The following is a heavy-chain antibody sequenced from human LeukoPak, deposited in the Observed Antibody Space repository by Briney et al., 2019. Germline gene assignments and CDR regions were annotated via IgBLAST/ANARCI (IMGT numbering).Heavy chain of an antibody. CDR2: INHSGST. CDR1: GGSFSGYY. D-gene: IGHD4-17*01. CDR3: ATSTVYYSYYYYMDV. J-gene: IGHJ6*03. Sequence: PSETLSLTCAVYGGSFSGYYWSWIRQPPGKGLEWIGEINHSGSTNYNPSLKSRVTISVDTSKNQLSLKLSSVTAADTAVYYCATSTVYYSYYYYMDVWGKGTTVTVSS. V-gene: IGHV4-34*01.